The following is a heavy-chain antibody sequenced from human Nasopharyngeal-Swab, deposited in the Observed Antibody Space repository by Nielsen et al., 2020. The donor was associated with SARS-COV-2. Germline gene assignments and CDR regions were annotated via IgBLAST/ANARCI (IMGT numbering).Heavy chain of an antibody. Sequence: GGSLRLSCAASGFTFSNAWMSWVRQAPGKGLEWVGRIKSKTDGGTTDYAAPVKGRFTISRDDSKNTLYLQMNSLKTEDTAVYYCTIIPLDILTGYYQYYFDYWGQGTLVTSPQ. D-gene: IGHD3-9*01. CDR3: TIIPLDILTGYYQYYFDY. J-gene: IGHJ4*02. CDR2: IKSKTDGGTT. V-gene: IGHV3-15*01. CDR1: GFTFSNAW.